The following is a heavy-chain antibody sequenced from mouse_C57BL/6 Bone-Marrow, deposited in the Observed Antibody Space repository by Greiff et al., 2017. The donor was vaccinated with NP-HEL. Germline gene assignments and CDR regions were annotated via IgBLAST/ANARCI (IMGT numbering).Heavy chain of an antibody. Sequence: VQLQESGAELARPGASVKLSCKASGYTFTSYGISWVKQRTGQGLEWIGEIYPRSGNTYYNEKFKGKATLTADKSSSTAYMELRSLTSEDSAVYFCARCDDGYPFGMAMDYWSQGTSVTVSS. D-gene: IGHD2-3*01. CDR3: ARCDDGYPFGMAMDY. V-gene: IGHV1-81*01. J-gene: IGHJ4*01. CDR2: IYPRSGNT. CDR1: GYTFTSYG.